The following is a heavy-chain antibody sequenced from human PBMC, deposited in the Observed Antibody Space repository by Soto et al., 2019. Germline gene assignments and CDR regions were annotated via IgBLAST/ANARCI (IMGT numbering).Heavy chain of an antibody. D-gene: IGHD3-22*01. CDR1: GGSISSYY. J-gene: IGHJ5*02. CDR3: ARDHRDSSGYYPYNWFDP. CDR2: IYTSGST. V-gene: IGHV4-4*07. Sequence: KTSETLSLTCTVSGGSISSYYWSWIRQPAGKGLEWIGRIYTSGSTNYNPSLKSRVTMSVDTSKNQFSLKLSSVTAADTAVYYCARDHRDSSGYYPYNWFDPWGQGTLVTVSS.